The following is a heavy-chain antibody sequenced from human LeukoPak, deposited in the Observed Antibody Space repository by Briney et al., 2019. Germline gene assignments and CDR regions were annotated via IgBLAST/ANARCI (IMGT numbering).Heavy chain of an antibody. CDR2: IIPIFGIA. CDR1: GGTFSSYA. D-gene: IGHD3-3*01. J-gene: IGHJ5*02. V-gene: IGHV1-69*04. Sequence: SVKVSCKASGGTFSSYAISWVRQAPGQGLEWMGRIIPIFGIANYAQKFQGRVTITADKSTSTAYMELSSLRSEDTAVYYCAIPRDDSGLLRFLERSRLGWFDPWGQGTLVTVSS. CDR3: AIPRDDSGLLRFLERSRLGWFDP.